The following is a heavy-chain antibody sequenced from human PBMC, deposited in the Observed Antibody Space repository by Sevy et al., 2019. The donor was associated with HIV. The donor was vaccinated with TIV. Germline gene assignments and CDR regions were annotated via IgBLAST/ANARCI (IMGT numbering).Heavy chain of an antibody. CDR2: ISSSGSTI. CDR3: ARVSVVPAAIGRDYYYYYYGMDV. CDR1: GFTFSSYE. Sequence: GGSLRLSCAASGFTFSSYEMNWVRQAPGKGLEWVSYISSSGSTIYYADSVKGRFTISRDNPKNSLYLQMNSLRAEDTAVYYCARVSVVPAAIGRDYYYYYYGMDVWGQGTTVTASS. J-gene: IGHJ6*02. D-gene: IGHD2-2*01. V-gene: IGHV3-48*03.